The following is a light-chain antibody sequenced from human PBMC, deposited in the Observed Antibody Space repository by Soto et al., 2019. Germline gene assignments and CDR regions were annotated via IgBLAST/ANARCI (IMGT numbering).Light chain of an antibody. CDR3: QKYNNWPLT. J-gene: IGKJ5*01. CDR1: QSLRSS. CDR2: DAS. V-gene: IGKV3-15*01. Sequence: MTQSPDTLSFSLGESATLSCRASQSLRSSLAWYQQKPGQAPRLLIYDASTRATGIPDRLSGSGSGTDFNLTISGLQSEDFAVYWCQKYNNWPLTCGPGTRLEIK.